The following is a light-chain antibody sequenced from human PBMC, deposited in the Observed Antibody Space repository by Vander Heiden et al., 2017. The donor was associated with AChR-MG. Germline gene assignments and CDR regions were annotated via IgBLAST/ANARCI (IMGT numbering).Light chain of an antibody. CDR2: RDT. CDR3: QVWDTSTVV. V-gene: IGLV3-9*01. CDR1: NIGSKN. Sequence: SYELTQPLSVSVALGQTARITCGGNNIGSKNVHWYQQKPGQAPVLVIYRDTDRPSGIPERFSGSNSGNAATLTIFRAQAGDEADYYCQVWDTSTVVLGGGTKLT. J-gene: IGLJ2*01.